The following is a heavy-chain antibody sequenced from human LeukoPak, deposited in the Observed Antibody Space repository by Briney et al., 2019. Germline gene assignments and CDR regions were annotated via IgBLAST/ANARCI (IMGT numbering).Heavy chain of an antibody. Sequence: SATLSLTWTVSVDSISSSSYYWGWLRQPPGKGLEWIARIYYSGSTYYNPSLKSRVTISVDTSKNQFSLKLSSVTAADTAVYYCATTLANSGWFDPWGQGTLVTVSS. D-gene: IGHD7-27*01. CDR3: ATTLANSGWFDP. CDR2: IYYSGST. J-gene: IGHJ5*02. V-gene: IGHV4-39*01. CDR1: VDSISSSSYY.